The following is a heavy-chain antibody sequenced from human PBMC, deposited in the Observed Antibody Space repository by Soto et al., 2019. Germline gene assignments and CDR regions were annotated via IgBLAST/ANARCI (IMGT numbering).Heavy chain of an antibody. D-gene: IGHD3-3*01. Sequence: GGSLRLSCAASGFTFSSYWMHWVRQAPGKGLVWVSRINSDGSSTSYADSVKGRFTISRDNAKNTLYLQMNSLRAEDTAVYCCARRGLGNDYYDFWSTYYYYYYMDVWGKGTTVTVSS. CDR3: ARRGLGNDYYDFWSTYYYYYYMDV. J-gene: IGHJ6*03. CDR2: INSDGSST. V-gene: IGHV3-74*01. CDR1: GFTFSSYW.